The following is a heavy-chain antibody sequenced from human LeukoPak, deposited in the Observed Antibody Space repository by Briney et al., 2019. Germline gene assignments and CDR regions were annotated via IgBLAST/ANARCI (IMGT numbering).Heavy chain of an antibody. J-gene: IGHJ3*02. V-gene: IGHV3-30*02. CDR1: GFTFSSYG. CDR2: IRYDGSNK. D-gene: IGHD6-19*01. CDR3: AKDIAVADTRAFDI. Sequence: PGGSLRLSCAASGFTFSSYGMHWVRQAPGKGLEWVAFIRYDGSNKYYADSVKGRFTISRDNSKNTLYLQMNSLRAEDTALYYCAKDIAVADTRAFDIWGQGTMVTVSS.